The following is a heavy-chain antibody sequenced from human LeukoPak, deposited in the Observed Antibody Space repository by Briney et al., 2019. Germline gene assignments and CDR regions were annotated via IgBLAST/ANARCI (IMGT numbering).Heavy chain of an antibody. CDR1: GFTFTSSA. CDR2: IVVGSGNT. Sequence: ASVKVSCKASGFTFTSSAVQWVRQARGQRLEWIGWIVVGSGNTNYAQKFQERVTITRDMSTSTAYMELSSLRSEGTAVYYCATLLPKKCSSTSCYTGHFDYWGQGTLVTVSS. J-gene: IGHJ4*02. V-gene: IGHV1-58*01. CDR3: ATLLPKKCSSTSCYTGHFDY. D-gene: IGHD2-2*02.